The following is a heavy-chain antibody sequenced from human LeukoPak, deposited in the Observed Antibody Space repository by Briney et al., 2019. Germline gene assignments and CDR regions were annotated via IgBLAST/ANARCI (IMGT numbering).Heavy chain of an antibody. CDR3: ARERRRYNWNDGGRRIDY. Sequence: SETLSLTCAVYGGSFSGYYWSWIRQPPGKGLEWIGEINHSGSTNYNPSLKSRVTISVDTSKNQFSLKLSSVTAADTAVYYCARERRRYNWNDGGRRIDYWGQGTLVTVSS. CDR2: INHSGST. D-gene: IGHD1-20*01. J-gene: IGHJ4*02. V-gene: IGHV4-34*01. CDR1: GGSFSGYY.